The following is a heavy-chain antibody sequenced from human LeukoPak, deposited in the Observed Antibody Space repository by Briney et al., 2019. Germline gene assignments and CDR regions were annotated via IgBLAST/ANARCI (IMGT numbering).Heavy chain of an antibody. Sequence: PSETLSLTCTVSGGSVSGGSYYWSGIRQPPEKGLERSGDIYYSGSTNYNPSLKSRVTISVDTPKNQFSLKLSSVTAADTAVYYCARDSVVVTATYYYYYYGMDVWGQGTTVTVSS. D-gene: IGHD2-21*02. CDR1: GGSVSGGSYY. CDR2: IYYSGST. V-gene: IGHV4-61*01. CDR3: ARDSVVVTATYYYYYYGMDV. J-gene: IGHJ6*02.